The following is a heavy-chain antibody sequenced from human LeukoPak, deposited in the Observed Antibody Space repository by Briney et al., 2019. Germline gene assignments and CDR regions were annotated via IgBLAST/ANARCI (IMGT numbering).Heavy chain of an antibody. Sequence: GGSLRLSCVASGLTFSSYGMHWARQAPGKGLEWVGFIRYDGSSKNYAESVKGRFSISRDNSENTLYLQMNSLRPDDTAVYYCAKDLDHDYDDYGLDYWGQGTLVTVSS. CDR1: GLTFSSYG. D-gene: IGHD4-17*01. J-gene: IGHJ4*02. CDR3: AKDLDHDYDDYGLDY. V-gene: IGHV3-30*02. CDR2: IRYDGSSK.